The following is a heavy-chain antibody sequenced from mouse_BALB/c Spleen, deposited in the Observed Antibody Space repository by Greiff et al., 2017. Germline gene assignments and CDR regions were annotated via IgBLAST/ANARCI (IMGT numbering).Heavy chain of an antibody. V-gene: IGHV1-4*01. CDR3: ARELSTMITAWFAY. CDR2: INPSSGYT. D-gene: IGHD2-4*01. J-gene: IGHJ3*01. Sequence: VQRVESGAELARPGASVKMSCKASGYTFTSYTMHWVKQRPGQGLEWIGYINPSSGYTNYNQKFKDKATLTADKSSSTAYMQLSSLTSEDSAVYYCARELSTMITAWFAYWGQGTLVTVSA. CDR1: GYTFTSYT.